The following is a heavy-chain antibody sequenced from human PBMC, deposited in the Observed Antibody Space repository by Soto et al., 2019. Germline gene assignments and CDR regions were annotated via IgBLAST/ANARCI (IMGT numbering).Heavy chain of an antibody. CDR3: AKDGYMGS. V-gene: IGHV3-23*01. D-gene: IGHD5-12*01. CDR2: ISSSGGST. J-gene: IGHJ5*02. Sequence: PGGSLRLSCAASGFTFSGYAMSWVRQAPGKGLEWVSGISSSGGSTYYADSVKGRFTISRDNLKNTLYLQMNSLRAEDTAVYYCAKDGYMGSWGQGTLVTVSS. CDR1: GFTFSGYA.